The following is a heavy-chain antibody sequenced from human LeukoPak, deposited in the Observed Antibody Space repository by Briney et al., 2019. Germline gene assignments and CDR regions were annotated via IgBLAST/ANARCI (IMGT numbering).Heavy chain of an antibody. CDR2: IYYSGST. J-gene: IGHJ4*02. CDR3: ARADCSGGSCYSFDY. Sequence: SETLSLTCTVSGGSISSYYWSWIRQHPGKGLEWIGYIYYSGSTYYNPSLKSRVTISVDTSKNQFSLKLSSVTAADTAVYYCARADCSGGSCYSFDYWGQGTLVTVSS. V-gene: IGHV4-59*06. CDR1: GGSISSYY. D-gene: IGHD2-15*01.